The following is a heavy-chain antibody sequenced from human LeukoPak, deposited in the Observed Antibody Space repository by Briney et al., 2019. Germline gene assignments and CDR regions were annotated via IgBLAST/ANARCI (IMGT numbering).Heavy chain of an antibody. CDR3: ASDSGYDFRSPGDY. Sequence: GGSLRLSCAASGFTFSSYAMSWVRQPPGKGLEWVSAIRGSGGGTYYADSVKGRFTISRDNSKNTLYLQMNSLRDEDTAVYYCASDSGYDFRSPGDYWGQGTLVTVSS. CDR2: IRGSGGGT. V-gene: IGHV3-23*01. D-gene: IGHD5-12*01. J-gene: IGHJ4*02. CDR1: GFTFSSYA.